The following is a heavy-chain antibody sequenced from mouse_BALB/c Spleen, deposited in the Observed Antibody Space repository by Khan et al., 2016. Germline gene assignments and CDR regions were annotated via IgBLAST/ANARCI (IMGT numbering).Heavy chain of an antibody. CDR2: ITYSGST. CDR3: ARDYYGSSFVDY. Sequence: EVQLQESGPGLVKPSQSLSLTCSVTGYSITSDYAWNWLRQFPGSKLEWMGYITYSGSTSYNPSLKSRISITRDTSKNQFFLQLNSVTTEDTATYNCARDYYGSSFVDYWGQGTLVTVSA. J-gene: IGHJ3*01. D-gene: IGHD1-1*01. CDR1: GYSITSDYA. V-gene: IGHV3-2*02.